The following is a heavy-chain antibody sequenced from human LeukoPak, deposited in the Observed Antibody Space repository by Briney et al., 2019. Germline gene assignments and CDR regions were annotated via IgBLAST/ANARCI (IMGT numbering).Heavy chain of an antibody. CDR1: GGSINNYF. V-gene: IGHV4-59*01. D-gene: IGHD1-1*01. Sequence: ASETLSLTCIVSGGSINNYFWSWIRQSPGKGLEYIGFIYYTGNTNYDSALKGRVAVSVDTSKNQFSLNLNSVTAADTAVYYCARYGAAGYYFDYWGQGILVTVSP. CDR2: IYYTGNT. J-gene: IGHJ4*02. CDR3: ARYGAAGYYFDY.